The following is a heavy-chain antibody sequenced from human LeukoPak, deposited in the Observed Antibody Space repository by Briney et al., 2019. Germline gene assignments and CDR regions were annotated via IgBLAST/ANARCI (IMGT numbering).Heavy chain of an antibody. CDR2: IYYNGST. V-gene: IGHV4-59*01. CDR1: GGSISSYY. CDR3: ARACSGGSCYPGEDAFDI. D-gene: IGHD2-15*01. J-gene: IGHJ3*02. Sequence: SETLSLTCTVSGGSISSYYWSWIRQPPGKGLEWIGYIYYNGSTNYNPSLKSRVTISVDTSKNQFSLKLSSVTAADTAVYYCARACSGGSCYPGEDAFDIWGQGTMVTVSS.